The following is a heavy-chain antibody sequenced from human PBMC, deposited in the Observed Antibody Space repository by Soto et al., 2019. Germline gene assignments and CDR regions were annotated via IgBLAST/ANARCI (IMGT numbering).Heavy chain of an antibody. CDR3: ARETSTVVTLDY. CDR1: GYTFNRYA. V-gene: IGHV3-33*08. Sequence: GGSLRLSCTSSGYTFNRYAIHWVRQAPAKGLEWVAVILSDGSNKYFAESVKGRFSISRDNSKNTLYLQMNSLRAEDTAVYYCARETSTVVTLDYWGQGTLVTVS. D-gene: IGHD2-15*01. J-gene: IGHJ4*02. CDR2: ILSDGSNK.